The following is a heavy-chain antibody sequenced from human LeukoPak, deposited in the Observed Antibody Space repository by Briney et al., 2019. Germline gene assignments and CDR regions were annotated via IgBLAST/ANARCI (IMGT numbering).Heavy chain of an antibody. J-gene: IGHJ4*02. Sequence: PGRSLRLSCAASGFTFSSYAMHWVRQAPGKGLEWVAVISYDGSNKYYADSVKGRFTISRDNSKNTLHLQMNSLRAEDTAVYYCARDRGSSWQYDYWGQGTLVTVSS. D-gene: IGHD6-13*01. CDR2: ISYDGSNK. CDR1: GFTFSSYA. V-gene: IGHV3-30-3*01. CDR3: ARDRGSSWQYDY.